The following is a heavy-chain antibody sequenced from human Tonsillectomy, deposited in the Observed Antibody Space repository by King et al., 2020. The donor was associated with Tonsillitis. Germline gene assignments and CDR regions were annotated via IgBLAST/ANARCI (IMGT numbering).Heavy chain of an antibody. CDR1: GGSISSSSYY. V-gene: IGHV4-39*01. D-gene: IGHD6-6*01. Sequence: LQLQESGPGLVKPSETLSLTCTVSGGSISSSSYYWGWIRQPPGKGLAWIGSIYYSGSTYYNPSLKNRVPISVDTSKNQFSLKLSSVTAADTAVYYCARGGIAARWYNWFDPWGQGTLVTVSS. CDR2: IYYSGST. J-gene: IGHJ5*02. CDR3: ARGGIAARWYNWFDP.